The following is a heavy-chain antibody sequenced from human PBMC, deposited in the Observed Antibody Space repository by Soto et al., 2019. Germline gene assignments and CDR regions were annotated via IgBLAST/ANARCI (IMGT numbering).Heavy chain of an antibody. V-gene: IGHV3-23*01. J-gene: IGHJ1*01. CDR2: ISGSGGST. CDR1: GFTFSSYA. D-gene: IGHD6-19*01. Sequence: PGGSLRLSCAASGFTFSSYAMSWVRQAPGKGLEWVSAISGSGGSTYYADSVKGRFTISRDNSKNTLYLQMNSLRAEDTAVYYCAKEKEQWLVHLGEKYFQHWGQGTLVTVSS. CDR3: AKEKEQWLVHLGEKYFQH.